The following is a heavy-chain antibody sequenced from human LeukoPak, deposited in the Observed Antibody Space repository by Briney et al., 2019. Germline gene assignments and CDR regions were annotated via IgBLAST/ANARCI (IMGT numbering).Heavy chain of an antibody. CDR1: GFTFSASS. CDR2: ISDDGSNE. D-gene: IGHD6-6*01. V-gene: IGHV3-30*04. J-gene: IGHJ4*02. CDR3: ARDHQVSYFDY. Sequence: GGSLRLSCAASGFTFSASSMHWVRQAPGKGLEWVALISDDGSNESFADSVKGRFTISRDNSKNTLYLQMNSLRADDTAVYYCARDHQVSYFDYWGQGNVVIVSS.